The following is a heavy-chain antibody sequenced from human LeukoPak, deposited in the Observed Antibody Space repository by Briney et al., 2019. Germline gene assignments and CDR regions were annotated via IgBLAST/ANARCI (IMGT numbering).Heavy chain of an antibody. J-gene: IGHJ3*02. D-gene: IGHD3-3*01. CDR1: GYSISSGFY. CDR2: IHYSGST. Sequence: PSETLSLTCTVSGYSISSGFYWGWIRQPPGKGLEWIGTIHYSGSTYYNPSLKSRVTVSLDSSKNQFSLKLNSVTAADTALYYCARAFRGLFGVVDAFDIWGQGTMVTVSS. V-gene: IGHV4-38-2*02. CDR3: ARAFRGLFGVVDAFDI.